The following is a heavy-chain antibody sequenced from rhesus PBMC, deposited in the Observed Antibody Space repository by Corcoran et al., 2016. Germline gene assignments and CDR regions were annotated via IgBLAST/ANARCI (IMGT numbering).Heavy chain of an antibody. Sequence: QVHLQESGPGLVKPSETLVLTCAVSGDSISGNYWSWIRQAPGKGLEWIGRIFDGVKKNDYKPYLKRRVTISMDTAKNQFFLILKSGTAADRAVYYCARGPMGGAGYWGQGVLVTVSS. CDR1: GDSISGNY. V-gene: IGHV4S2*01. CDR3: ARGPMGGAGY. D-gene: IGHD3-34*01. CDR2: IFDGVKKN. J-gene: IGHJ4*01.